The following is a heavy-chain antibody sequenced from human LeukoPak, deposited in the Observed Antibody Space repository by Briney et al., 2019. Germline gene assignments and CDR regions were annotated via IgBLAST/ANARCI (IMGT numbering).Heavy chain of an antibody. CDR1: GGSISSSSYY. CDR3: ARSYGTPSGSYLERPYYFDY. CDR2: IYYSGST. V-gene: IGHV4-39*01. Sequence: PSETLSLTCTVSGGSISSSSYYWGWIRQPPGKGLEWIGSIYYSGSTYYNPSLKSRVTISVDTSKNQFSLELSSVTAADTAVYYCARSYGTPSGSYLERPYYFDYWGQGTLVTVSS. J-gene: IGHJ4*02. D-gene: IGHD3-10*01.